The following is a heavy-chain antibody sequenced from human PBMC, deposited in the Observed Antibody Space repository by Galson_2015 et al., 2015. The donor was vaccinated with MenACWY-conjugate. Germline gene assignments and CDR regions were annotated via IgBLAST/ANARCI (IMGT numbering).Heavy chain of an antibody. V-gene: IGHV3-23*01. D-gene: IGHD2-2*02. CDR1: GFTFSSYA. J-gene: IGHJ4*02. CDR2: VRGSGGST. CDR3: AIVPASITRIYLDY. Sequence: SLRLSCAASGFTFSSYAMDWVRQAPGRGLEWVSTVRGSGGSTYYADSVKGRFTISRDNSKNTLYLQMNRLRAEDTAVYFCAIVPASITRIYLDYCCRGAFVFVSA.